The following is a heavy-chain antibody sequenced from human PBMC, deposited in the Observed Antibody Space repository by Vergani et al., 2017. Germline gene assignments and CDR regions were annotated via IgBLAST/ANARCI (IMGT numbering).Heavy chain of an antibody. V-gene: IGHV3-30*04. CDR3: ARSSRRSGSYGFCDY. Sequence: QVQLVESGGGVVQPGRSLRLSCAASGFTFSSYAMHWVRQAPGKGLEWVAVISYDGSNKYYADSVKGRFTISRDNSKNTLYLQMNSLRAEDTAVYYCARSSRRSGSYGFCDYWGQGTLVTVSS. CDR2: ISYDGSNK. CDR1: GFTFSSYA. D-gene: IGHD3-10*01. J-gene: IGHJ4*02.